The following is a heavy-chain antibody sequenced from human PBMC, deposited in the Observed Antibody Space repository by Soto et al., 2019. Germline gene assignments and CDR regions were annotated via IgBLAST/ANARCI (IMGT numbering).Heavy chain of an antibody. CDR1: GGTFSSYA. J-gene: IGHJ5*02. CDR3: ARSIAAFSWFDP. V-gene: IGHV1-69*13. D-gene: IGHD6-6*01. CDR2: IIPIFGTA. Sequence: ASVKVSCKASGGTFSSYAISWVRQAPGQGLEWMGGIIPIFGTANYAQKFQGRVTITADESTSTAYMELSSLRSEDTAVYYCARSIAAFSWFDPWGQGTLVTVSS.